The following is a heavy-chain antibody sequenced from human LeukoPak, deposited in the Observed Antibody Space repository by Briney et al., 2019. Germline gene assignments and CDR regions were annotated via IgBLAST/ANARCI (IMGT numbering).Heavy chain of an antibody. Sequence: PPETLSLTCTVSGGSISSGNYYWSWIRQHPGKGLEWIGYMYYRGSTYYNPSLKSRVTISVDTSKNQFSLKLSSVTAADTAVYYCARSYGYGTNFDYWGGDTLVTVSS. CDR1: GGSISSGNYY. J-gene: IGHJ4*02. V-gene: IGHV4-31*03. D-gene: IGHD5-18*01. CDR2: MYYRGST. CDR3: ARSYGYGTNFDY.